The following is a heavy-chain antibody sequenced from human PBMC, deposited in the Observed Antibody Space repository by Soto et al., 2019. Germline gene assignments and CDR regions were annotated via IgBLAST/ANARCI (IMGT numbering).Heavy chain of an antibody. CDR1: GNTFTRYA. CDR3: ASRELGVAVAGLNY. V-gene: IGHV1-3*01. Sequence: QVHLVQSGAEVKKPGASVKVSCTASGNTFTRYAMHWVRQAHGQRPEWVGWINADNGNTKYSQKFQGRVTITRDTSASTVYMELSSLRSEDTAVYFCASRELGVAVAGLNYWGQGSLVTVSS. CDR2: INADNGNT. J-gene: IGHJ4*02. D-gene: IGHD6-19*01.